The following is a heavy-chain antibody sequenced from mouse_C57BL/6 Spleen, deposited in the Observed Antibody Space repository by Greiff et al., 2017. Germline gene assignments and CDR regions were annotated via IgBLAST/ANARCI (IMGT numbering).Heavy chain of an antibody. J-gene: IGHJ3*01. Sequence: VKLQQPGAELVKPGASVKVSCKASGYTFTSYWMHWVKQRPGQGLEWIGRIHPSDSDTNYNQKFKGKATLTVDKSSSTAYMQLSSLTSEDSAVYYCAIRGSYYYGSSPWFAYWGQGTLVTVSA. CDR1: GYTFTSYW. D-gene: IGHD1-1*01. V-gene: IGHV1-74*01. CDR2: IHPSDSDT. CDR3: AIRGSYYYGSSPWFAY.